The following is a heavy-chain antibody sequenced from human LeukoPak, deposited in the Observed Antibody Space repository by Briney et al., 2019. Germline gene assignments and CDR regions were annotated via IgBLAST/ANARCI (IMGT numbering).Heavy chain of an antibody. CDR3: AGRVLAYCGGDCYSHED. Sequence: SETLSLTCTVSGGSISSYYWSWIRQPPGKGLERIGYIYYSGSTNYNPSLKSRVTISVDTSKNQFSLKLSSVTAADTAVYYCAGRVLAYCGGDCYSHEDWGQGTLVTVSS. CDR1: GGSISSYY. V-gene: IGHV4-59*01. CDR2: IYYSGST. J-gene: IGHJ4*02. D-gene: IGHD2-21*02.